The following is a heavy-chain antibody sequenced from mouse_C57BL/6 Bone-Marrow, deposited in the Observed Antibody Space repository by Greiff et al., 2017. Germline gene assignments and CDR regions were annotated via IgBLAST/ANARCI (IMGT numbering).Heavy chain of an antibody. V-gene: IGHV10-1*01. CDR3: VRRHWDVWYFDV. D-gene: IGHD4-1*01. CDR2: IRSKSNNYAT. J-gene: IGHJ1*03. CDR1: GFSFNTYA. Sequence: EVQRVESGGGLVQPKGSLKLSCAASGFSFNTYAMNWVRQAPGKGLEWVARIRSKSNNYATYYADSVKDRFTISRDDSESMLYLQMNNLKTEDTAMYYCVRRHWDVWYFDVWGTGTTVTVSS.